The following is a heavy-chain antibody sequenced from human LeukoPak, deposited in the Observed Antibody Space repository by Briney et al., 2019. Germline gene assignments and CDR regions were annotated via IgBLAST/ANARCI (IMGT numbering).Heavy chain of an antibody. J-gene: IGHJ3*01. CDR1: GDSVSNNNGA. CDR2: TYYRSQWYN. V-gene: IGHV6-1*01. CDR3: AGGYALDV. Sequence: SPTLSLTFAISGDSVSNNNGAWNWIRQSPSRGLEWLGRTYYRSQWYNDYARSVMSRISVDPDTSKNQFSLHLSSVTPDDTAVYYCAGGYALDVWGQGTMVTVSS.